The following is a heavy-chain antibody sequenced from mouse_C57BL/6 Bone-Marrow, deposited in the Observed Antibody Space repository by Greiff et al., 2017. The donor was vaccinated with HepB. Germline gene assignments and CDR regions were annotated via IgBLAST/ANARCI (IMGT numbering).Heavy chain of an antibody. CDR3: ARHGVDY. CDR1: GFTFSDYY. Sequence: DVMLVESGGGLVQPGGSLKLSCAASGFTFSDYYMYWVRQTPEKRLEWVAYISNGGGSTYYPDTVKGRFTISRDNAKNTLYLQMSRLKSEDTAMYYCARHGVDYWGQGTSVTVSS. J-gene: IGHJ4*01. CDR2: ISNGGGST. V-gene: IGHV5-12*01.